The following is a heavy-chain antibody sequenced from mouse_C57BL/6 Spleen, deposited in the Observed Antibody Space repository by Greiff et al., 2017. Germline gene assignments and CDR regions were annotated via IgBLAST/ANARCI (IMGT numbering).Heavy chain of an antibody. CDR3: ARWDGYSYYAMDY. V-gene: IGHV1-80*01. CDR1: GYAFSSYW. D-gene: IGHD2-3*01. J-gene: IGHJ4*01. Sequence: VQRVESGAELVKPGASVKISCKASGYAFSSYWLNWVKQRPGKGLEWIGQIYPGDGDTNYNGKFKGKATLTADKSSSTAYMQLSSLTSEDSAVYFCARWDGYSYYAMDYWGQGTSVTVSS. CDR2: IYPGDGDT.